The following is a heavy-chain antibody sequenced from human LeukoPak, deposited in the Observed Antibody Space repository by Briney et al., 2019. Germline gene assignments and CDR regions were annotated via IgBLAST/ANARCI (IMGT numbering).Heavy chain of an antibody. CDR1: GFTFDDYA. V-gene: IGHV3-43*02. CDR3: AKGLGDY. CDR2: IRGDGGST. D-gene: IGHD6-19*01. J-gene: IGHJ4*02. Sequence: GGSLRLSCAASGFTFDDYAMHWVRHAPGKGLEGVSLIRGDGGSTYFADSVRGRFTISRDNSKNSLYLHMKSLRTEDTALYFCAKGLGDYWGQGTLVTVSS.